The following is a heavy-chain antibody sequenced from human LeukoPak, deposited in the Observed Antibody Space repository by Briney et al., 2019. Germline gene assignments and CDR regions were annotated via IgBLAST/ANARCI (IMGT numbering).Heavy chain of an antibody. Sequence: SQTLSLTCAVSGGSISSGGYSWSWIRQPPGKGLEWIGYIYHSGSTYYNPSLKSRVTISVDTSKNQFSLKLSSVTAADTAVYYCARLGPAGGGYYYYYGMDVWGQGTTVTVSS. D-gene: IGHD1-14*01. V-gene: IGHV4-30-2*01. CDR3: ARLGPAGGGYYYYYGMDV. J-gene: IGHJ6*02. CDR1: GGSISSGGYS. CDR2: IYHSGST.